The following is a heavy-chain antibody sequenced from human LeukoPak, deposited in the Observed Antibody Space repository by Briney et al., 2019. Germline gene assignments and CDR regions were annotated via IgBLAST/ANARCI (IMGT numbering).Heavy chain of an antibody. J-gene: IGHJ3*02. CDR1: GGSISSGGYY. V-gene: IGHV4-30-2*01. CDR3: ARDSRRELLHAFDI. CDR2: IYHSGST. D-gene: IGHD1-26*01. Sequence: SETLSLTCTVSGGSISSGGYYWSWIRQPPGKGLEWIGYIYHSGSTYYNPSLKSRVTISVDRSKNQFSLKLSSVTAADTAVYYCARDSRRELLHAFDIWGQGTMVTVSS.